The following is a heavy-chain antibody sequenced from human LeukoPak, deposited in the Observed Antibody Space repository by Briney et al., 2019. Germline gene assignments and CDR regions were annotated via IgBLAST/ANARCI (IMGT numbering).Heavy chain of an antibody. CDR3: ARGRTGHFDY. D-gene: IGHD3/OR15-3a*01. CDR1: GGSISITNYY. V-gene: IGHV4-39*07. J-gene: IGHJ4*02. CDR2: IYYDGST. Sequence: SETLSLTCTVSGGSISITNYYWGWIRQPPGKGLEWIGNIYYDGSTYYNPSLKSRVTISVDTSKNQFSLKLSSVTAADTAVYYCARGRTGHFDYWGQGTLVTVSS.